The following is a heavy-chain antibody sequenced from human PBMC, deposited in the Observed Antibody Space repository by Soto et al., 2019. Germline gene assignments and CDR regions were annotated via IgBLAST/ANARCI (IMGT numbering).Heavy chain of an antibody. Sequence: QITLKESGPTLVKPTQTLTLTCTFSAFSLSTGGVGEGWIRQPPGKALEWLTLISWDDDKRYSPSLRSRLTITKDTSKNQVVLTMTNMDPVDTATYYCIQSRCGGDCLQSYASYYYYGMDVWGQGTTVTVSS. CDR3: IQSRCGGDCLQSYASYYYYGMDV. D-gene: IGHD2-21*02. CDR1: AFSLSTGGVG. J-gene: IGHJ6*02. V-gene: IGHV2-5*02. CDR2: ISWDDDK.